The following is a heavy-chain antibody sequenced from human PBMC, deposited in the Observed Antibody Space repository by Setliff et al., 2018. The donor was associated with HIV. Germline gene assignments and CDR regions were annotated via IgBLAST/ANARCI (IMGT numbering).Heavy chain of an antibody. CDR1: GGSFSGYY. CDR2: INHSGST. CDR3: ARAICGGDCYGSFLTGY. Sequence: PSETLSLTCAVYGGSFSGYYWSWIRQPPGKGLEWIGEINHSGSTNHNPSLKSRVTISVDTSKNQFSLKLSSVTAADTAVYYCARAICGGDCYGSFLTGYWGQGTLVTVSS. J-gene: IGHJ4*02. V-gene: IGHV4-34*01. D-gene: IGHD2-21*01.